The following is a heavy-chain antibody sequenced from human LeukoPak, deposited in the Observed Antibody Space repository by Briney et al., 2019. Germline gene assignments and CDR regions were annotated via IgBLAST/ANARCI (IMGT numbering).Heavy chain of an antibody. V-gene: IGHV3-48*03. J-gene: IGHJ4*02. CDR3: ARDNGGYPYYFDY. CDR1: GFSFSIYE. Sequence: GGSLRLSCAASGFSFSIYEMNWVRHAPGKGLEWISYISSSGTTIYYADSVKGRFTISRDNAKNSLYLQMNSLRAEDTAAYYCARDNGGYPYYFDYWGEGTLVTVSS. D-gene: IGHD1-26*01. CDR2: ISSSGTTI.